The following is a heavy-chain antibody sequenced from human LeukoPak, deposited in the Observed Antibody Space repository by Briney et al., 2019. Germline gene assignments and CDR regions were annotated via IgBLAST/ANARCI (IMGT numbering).Heavy chain of an antibody. CDR2: ISGSGGNT. CDR3: AKVKWKLIGYFDY. Sequence: PGGSLRLSCAASGFTFSSYAMSWVRQAPGKGLEWVSAISGSGGNTYYADSVKGRFTIPRDNSKNTLYLQMNSLTAEDTAVYFCAKVKWKLIGYFDYWGQGTLVTVSS. CDR1: GFTFSSYA. V-gene: IGHV3-23*01. J-gene: IGHJ4*02. D-gene: IGHD1-20*01.